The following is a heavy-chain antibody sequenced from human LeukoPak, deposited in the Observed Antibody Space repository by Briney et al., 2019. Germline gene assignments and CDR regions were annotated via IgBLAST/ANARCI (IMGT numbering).Heavy chain of an antibody. CDR1: GFTFSSYS. D-gene: IGHD6-6*01. V-gene: IGHV3-48*01. CDR2: ISSSSSTI. Sequence: GGSLRLSCAASGFTFSSYSMNWVRQAPGKGLEWVSYISSSSSTIYYADSVKGRFTISRDNAKNSLYLQMNSLRAEDTAVYYCARGVLSDYWGQGTLVTVSS. J-gene: IGHJ4*02. CDR3: ARGVLSDY.